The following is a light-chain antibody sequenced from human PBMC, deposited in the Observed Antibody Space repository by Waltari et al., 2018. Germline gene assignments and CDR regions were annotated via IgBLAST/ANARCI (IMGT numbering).Light chain of an antibody. Sequence: DIVMTQSPATLSVSPGESATLSCRASQSISNNLAWYQQTPGQAPGVLIYDASTRAAGIPARFSGSGSGTEFTLTISSVQSEDFAVYYCQQYSNWPRTFGQGTKVEIK. CDR1: QSISNN. V-gene: IGKV3-15*01. CDR2: DAS. CDR3: QQYSNWPRT. J-gene: IGKJ1*01.